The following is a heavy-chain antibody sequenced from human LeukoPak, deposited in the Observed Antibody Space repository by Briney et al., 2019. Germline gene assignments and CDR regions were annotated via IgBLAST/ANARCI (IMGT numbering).Heavy chain of an antibody. D-gene: IGHD7-27*01. J-gene: IGHJ6*02. V-gene: IGHV3-13*01. CDR1: GFTFSSYD. Sequence: QPGGSLRLSCAASGFTFSSYDMRWVRQATGKGLEWVSAIDTVGNTYYADSVKGRFTISRENAWNSLYLQMNSLGDGDTAVYYCIRIRTGEHQYGMDVWGQGTTVTVSS. CDR2: IDTVGNT. CDR3: IRIRTGEHQYGMDV.